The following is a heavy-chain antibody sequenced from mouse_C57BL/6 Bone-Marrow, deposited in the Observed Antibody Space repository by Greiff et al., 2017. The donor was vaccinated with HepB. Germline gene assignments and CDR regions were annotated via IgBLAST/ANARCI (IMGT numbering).Heavy chain of an antibody. D-gene: IGHD1-1*01. Sequence: VQLQQSGAELVRPGASVTLSCKASGYTFTDYEMHWVKQTPVHGLEWIGAIDPETGGTAYNQKFKGKAILTADKSSSTAYMELRSLTSEDSAVYYCTRGTTVVEDAMDYWGQGTSVTVSS. J-gene: IGHJ4*01. V-gene: IGHV1-15*01. CDR3: TRGTTVVEDAMDY. CDR2: IDPETGGT. CDR1: GYTFTDYE.